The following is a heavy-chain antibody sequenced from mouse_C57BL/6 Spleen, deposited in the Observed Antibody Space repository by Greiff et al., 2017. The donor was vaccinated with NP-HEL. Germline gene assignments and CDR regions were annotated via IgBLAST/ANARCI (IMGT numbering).Heavy chain of an antibody. D-gene: IGHD1-1*01. CDR2: IYPGDGDT. V-gene: IGHV1-80*01. CDR3: ARREAGSSYGYFDY. CDR1: GYAFSSYW. Sequence: QVQLKESGAELVKPGASVKISCKASGYAFSSYWMNWVKQRPGKGLEWIGQIYPGDGDTNYNGKFKGKATLTADKSSSTAYMQLSSLTSEDSAVYFCARREAGSSYGYFDYWGQGTTLTVSS. J-gene: IGHJ2*01.